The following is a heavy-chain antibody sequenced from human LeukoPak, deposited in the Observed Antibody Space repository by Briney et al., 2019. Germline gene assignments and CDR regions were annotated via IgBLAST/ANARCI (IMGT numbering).Heavy chain of an antibody. V-gene: IGHV3-30*02. Sequence: PGGSLRLSCAASGFTFNHYGMHWVRQAPGKGLEWVAFIRYDASDKYYADSVKGRFTISRDNSKNTLYLQMNSLRAEDTAVYYCARPGVVSLAFDYWGQGTLVTVSS. CDR2: IRYDASDK. J-gene: IGHJ4*02. CDR1: GFTFNHYG. D-gene: IGHD2-15*01. CDR3: ARPGVVSLAFDY.